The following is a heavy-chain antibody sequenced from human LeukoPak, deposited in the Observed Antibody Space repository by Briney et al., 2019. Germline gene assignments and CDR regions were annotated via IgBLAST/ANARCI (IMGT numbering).Heavy chain of an antibody. Sequence: SETLSLTCAVHGESLSGYYCNWIRQPPGKGLEWIGETNPGGSANYNPSLKSRVTISVDTSKNQFSLKLSSVTAADTAVYYCARGYSYGLSHAFDIWGQGTMVTVSS. D-gene: IGHD5-18*01. V-gene: IGHV4-34*01. CDR1: GESLSGYY. CDR2: TNPGGSA. J-gene: IGHJ3*02. CDR3: ARGYSYGLSHAFDI.